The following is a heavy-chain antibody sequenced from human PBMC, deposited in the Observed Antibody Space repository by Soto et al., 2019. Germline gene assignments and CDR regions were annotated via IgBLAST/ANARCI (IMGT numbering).Heavy chain of an antibody. Sequence: GGSLRLSCAASGFTFSSYWMSWVRQAPGKGLEWVANIKQDGSEKYYVDSVKGRFTISRDNAKNSLYLQMNSLRAEDTAVYYCARDSPYCGGDCYAFDIWGQGTMVTVSS. CDR1: GFTFSSYW. CDR3: ARDSPYCGGDCYAFDI. V-gene: IGHV3-7*01. J-gene: IGHJ3*02. D-gene: IGHD2-21*02. CDR2: IKQDGSEK.